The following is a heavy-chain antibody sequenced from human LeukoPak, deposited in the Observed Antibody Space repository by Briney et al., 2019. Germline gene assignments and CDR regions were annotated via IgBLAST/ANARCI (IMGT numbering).Heavy chain of an antibody. Sequence: GGSLTLSCAASGFTFSSYAMNWVRQAPGKGLEWVSSISNSGNSIYYGDPVKGRFTISRDNAKNSLYLQMNSLRAEDTALYYCARGVNYGGNSNWFDPWGQGTLVTVSS. CDR2: ISNSGNSI. J-gene: IGHJ5*02. D-gene: IGHD4-23*01. V-gene: IGHV3-21*01. CDR3: ARGVNYGGNSNWFDP. CDR1: GFTFSSYA.